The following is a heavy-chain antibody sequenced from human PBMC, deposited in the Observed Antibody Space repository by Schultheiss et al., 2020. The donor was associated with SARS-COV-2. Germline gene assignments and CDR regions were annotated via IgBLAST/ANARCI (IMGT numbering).Heavy chain of an antibody. Sequence: GGSLRLSCAASGFTFSDYYMSWIRQAPGKGLEWVSYISSSGSTIYYADSVKGRFTISRDNAKNSLYLQMNSLRAEDTAVYYCARDRDYYDSSGYFTEAAFDIWGQGTMVTVSS. CDR2: ISSSGSTI. V-gene: IGHV3-11*04. J-gene: IGHJ3*02. CDR1: GFTFSDYY. D-gene: IGHD3-22*01. CDR3: ARDRDYYDSSGYFTEAAFDI.